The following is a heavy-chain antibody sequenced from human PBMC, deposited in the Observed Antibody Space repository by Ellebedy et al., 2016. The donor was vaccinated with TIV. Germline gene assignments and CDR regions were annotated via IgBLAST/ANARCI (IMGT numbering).Heavy chain of an antibody. CDR2: IDNAGDT. J-gene: IGHJ6*02. D-gene: IGHD3-16*01. CDR3: TRFEIISGGGYGMDV. Sequence: GGSLRLXXAASGFTFSRYDMHWVRQSTRKGLEWVASIDNAGDTYYPGSVKGRFTTSRENAKNSLYLQMNSLRVEDTAVYYCTRFEIISGGGYGMDVWGQGTTVTVSS. V-gene: IGHV3-13*01. CDR1: GFTFSRYD.